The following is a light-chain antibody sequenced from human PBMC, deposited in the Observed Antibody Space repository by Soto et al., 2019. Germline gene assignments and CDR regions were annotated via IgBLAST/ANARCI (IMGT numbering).Light chain of an antibody. CDR3: QTWGTGIVV. J-gene: IGLJ2*01. V-gene: IGLV4-69*01. CDR2: LYSDGSH. CDR1: SGHSSYA. Sequence: QPVLTQSPSASASLGASVKLTRTLSSGHSSYAIAWHQQQPEKGPRYLMKLYSDGSHSKGDGIPDRFSGSSSGTERYLTISRLQSEDEADYYCQTWGTGIVVFGGGTKLTVL.